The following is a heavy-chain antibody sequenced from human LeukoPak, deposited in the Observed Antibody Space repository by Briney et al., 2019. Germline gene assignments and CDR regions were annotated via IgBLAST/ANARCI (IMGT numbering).Heavy chain of an antibody. J-gene: IGHJ5*02. CDR3: ASSDYDFWSGYGWFDP. V-gene: IGHV4-59*01. CDR1: GGSISSYY. D-gene: IGHD3-3*01. CDR2: IYYSGST. Sequence: SETLSLTCTVSGGSISSYYWSWIRQPPGKGLEWIGYIYYSGSTNYNPSLKSRVTISVDTSKNQFSPKLSSVTAADTAVYYCASSDYDFWSGYGWFDPWGQGTLVTVSS.